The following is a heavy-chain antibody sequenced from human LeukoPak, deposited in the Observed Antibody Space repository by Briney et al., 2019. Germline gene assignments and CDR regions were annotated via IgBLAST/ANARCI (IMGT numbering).Heavy chain of an antibody. CDR3: ARFSNDHGVKFDY. CDR2: IYYSGTA. D-gene: IGHD4-17*01. V-gene: IGHV4-31*03. Sequence: PSETLSLTCTVSGGSISNYWSWVRQHPEKGLEWIGYIYYSGTAYYNPSLKSRVTMSVDTSKNQFSLKLDSVTAADTAVYYCARFSNDHGVKFDYWGQGTLVTVSS. CDR1: GGSISNY. J-gene: IGHJ4*02.